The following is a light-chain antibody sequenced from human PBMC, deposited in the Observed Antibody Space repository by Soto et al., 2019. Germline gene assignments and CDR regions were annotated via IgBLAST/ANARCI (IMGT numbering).Light chain of an antibody. V-gene: IGKV1-39*01. CDR3: QQSFSSPFT. J-gene: IGKJ3*01. Sequence: DIQMTQSPSSLSASVGDRVSITCRASQSIRSHLNWYQHKPGKAPKVLIYAASSLQGGVPSRFSGSGSGTDFTLTINSLQPEEFATYYCQQSFSSPFTFGPGTKVDVK. CDR2: AAS. CDR1: QSIRSH.